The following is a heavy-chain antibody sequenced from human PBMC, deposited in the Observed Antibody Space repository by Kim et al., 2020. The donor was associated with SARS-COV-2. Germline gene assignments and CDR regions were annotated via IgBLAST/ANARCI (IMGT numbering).Heavy chain of an antibody. Sequence: SETLSLTCAVSGGSISSSNWWSWVRQPPGKGLEWIGEIYHSGSTNYNPSLKSRVTISVDKSKNQFSLKLSSVTAADTAVYYCARSHGDYASHYYGMDVWGQGTTVTVSS. CDR3: ARSHGDYASHYYGMDV. J-gene: IGHJ6*02. D-gene: IGHD4-17*01. CDR2: IYHSGST. V-gene: IGHV4-4*02. CDR1: GGSISSSNW.